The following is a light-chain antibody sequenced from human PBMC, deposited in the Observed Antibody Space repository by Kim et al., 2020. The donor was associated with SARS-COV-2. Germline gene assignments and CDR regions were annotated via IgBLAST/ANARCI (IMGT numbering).Light chain of an antibody. V-gene: IGLV3-21*04. Sequence: APGKTARITCGGNNIGSKSVHWYQQKPGQAPVLVIYYDSDRPSGIPERFSGSNSGNTATLTISRVEAGEEADYYCQVWDSSSDHVVFGGGTQLTVL. J-gene: IGLJ2*01. CDR2: YDS. CDR1: NIGSKS. CDR3: QVWDSSSDHVV.